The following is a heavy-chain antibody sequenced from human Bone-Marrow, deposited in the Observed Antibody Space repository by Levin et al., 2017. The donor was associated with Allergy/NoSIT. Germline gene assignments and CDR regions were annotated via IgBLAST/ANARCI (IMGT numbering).Heavy chain of an antibody. CDR3: ARVVGNWFDP. CDR2: INHSGST. V-gene: IGHV4-34*01. Sequence: ESLKISCAVYGGSFSGYYWSWIRQPPGKGLEWIGEINHSGSTNYNPSLKSRVTISVDTSKNQFSLKLSSVTAADTAVYYCARVVGNWFDPWGQGTLVTVSS. CDR1: GGSFSGYY. J-gene: IGHJ5*02.